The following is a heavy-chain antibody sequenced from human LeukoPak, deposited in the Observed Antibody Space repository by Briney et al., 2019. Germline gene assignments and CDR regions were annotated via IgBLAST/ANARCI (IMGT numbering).Heavy chain of an antibody. V-gene: IGHV3-23*01. CDR2: ISGSGGST. J-gene: IGHJ4*02. CDR1: GFTFSSYA. CDR3: AKAPLSGSGSYHFDY. Sequence: TGGSLRLSCAASGFTFSSYAMGWVRQAPGKGLEWVSAISGSGGSTYYADSVKGRFTISRDNSKNTLYLQMNSLRAEDTAVYYCAKAPLSGSGSYHFDYWGQGTLVTVSS. D-gene: IGHD3-10*01.